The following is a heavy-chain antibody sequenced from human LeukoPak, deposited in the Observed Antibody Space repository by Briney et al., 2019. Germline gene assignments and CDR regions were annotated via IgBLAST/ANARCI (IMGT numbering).Heavy chain of an antibody. D-gene: IGHD2-2*01. CDR3: ARDLCSSTSCYRYGMDV. Sequence: GASVEVSCKASGYTFTSYYMHWVRQAPGQGLEWMGIINPSGGSTSYAQKFQGRVTMTRDTSTSTVYMELSSLRSEDTAVYYCARDLCSSTSCYRYGMDVWGQGTTVTVSS. CDR1: GYTFTSYY. CDR2: INPSGGST. J-gene: IGHJ6*02. V-gene: IGHV1-46*01.